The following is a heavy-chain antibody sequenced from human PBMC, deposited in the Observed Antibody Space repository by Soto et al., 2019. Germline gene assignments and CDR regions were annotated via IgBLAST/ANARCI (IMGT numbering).Heavy chain of an antibody. CDR2: KKKDGSEP. J-gene: IGHJ4*01. Sequence: EVQLVQSGGGLVQPGGPLRLSGAASGFPSSGYRRTGVRQAPGKGREWVAKKKKDGSEPFYVDSVKGRFTIPRDNAKNSVYLHMNSLGAEDTAMYYCAREDSVSSYYSQWGHGTLVTVSS. CDR1: GFPSSGYR. D-gene: IGHD2-15*01. CDR3: AREDSVSSYYSQ. V-gene: IGHV3-7*03.